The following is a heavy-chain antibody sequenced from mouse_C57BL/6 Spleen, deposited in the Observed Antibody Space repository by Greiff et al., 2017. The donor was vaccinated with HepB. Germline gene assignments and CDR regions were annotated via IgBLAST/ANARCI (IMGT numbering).Heavy chain of an antibody. CDR3: ARDYGNSSLFDY. J-gene: IGHJ2*01. Sequence: QVQLQQPGAELVKPGASVKMSCKASGYTFTSYWITWVKQRPGQGLEWIGDIYPGSGSTNYNEKFKSKATLTVDTSSSTAYMQLSSLTSEDSAVYYCARDYGNSSLFDYWGQGTTLTVSS. D-gene: IGHD1-1*01. CDR2: IYPGSGST. V-gene: IGHV1-55*01. CDR1: GYTFTSYW.